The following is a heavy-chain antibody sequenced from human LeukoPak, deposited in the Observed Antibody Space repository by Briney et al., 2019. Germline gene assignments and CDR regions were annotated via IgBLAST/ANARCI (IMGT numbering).Heavy chain of an antibody. J-gene: IGHJ4*02. CDR3: ARVSDSSGYYYFDY. V-gene: IGHV6-1*01. Sequence: SQTLSLTCAISGDSVSINSAAWNWIRQSPSRGLEWLRRTYYRSKWYNDYAVSVKSRITINPDTSKNQFSLQLNSVTPEDTAVYYCARVSDSSGYYYFDYWGQGTLVTVSS. D-gene: IGHD3-22*01. CDR1: GDSVSINSAA. CDR2: TYYRSKWYN.